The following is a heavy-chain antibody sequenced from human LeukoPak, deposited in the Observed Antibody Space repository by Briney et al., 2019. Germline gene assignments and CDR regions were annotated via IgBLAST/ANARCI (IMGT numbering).Heavy chain of an antibody. Sequence: PGGSLRLSCAASGFTFSSYAMHWVRQAPGKGLEWVAVISYDGSNKYYADSVKGRFTISRDNSKNTLYLQMNSLRAEDTAVYYCARRQPLYSGYDMDVWGKGTTVTISS. CDR3: ARRQPLYSGYDMDV. CDR2: ISYDGSNK. CDR1: GFTFSSYA. J-gene: IGHJ6*03. D-gene: IGHD5-12*01. V-gene: IGHV3-30*04.